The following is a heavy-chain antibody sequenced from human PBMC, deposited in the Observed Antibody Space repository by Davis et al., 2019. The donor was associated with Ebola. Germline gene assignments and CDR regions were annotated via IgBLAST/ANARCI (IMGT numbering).Heavy chain of an antibody. CDR1: GFTFGDYA. CDR2: IRSKAYGGTT. J-gene: IGHJ6*02. CDR3: TRVRFLEWLLWYGMDV. V-gene: IGHV3-49*04. D-gene: IGHD3-3*01. Sequence: PGGSLRLSCTASGFTFGDYAMSWVRQAPGKGLEWVGFIRSKAYGGTTEYAASVKGRFTISRDDSKSIAYLQMNSLKTEDTAVYYCTRVRFLEWLLWYGMDVWGQGTTVTVSS.